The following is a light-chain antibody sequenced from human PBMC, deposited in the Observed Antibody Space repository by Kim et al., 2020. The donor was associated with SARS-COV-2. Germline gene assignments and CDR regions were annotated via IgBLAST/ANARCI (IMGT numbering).Light chain of an antibody. CDR2: DAS. J-gene: IGKJ1*01. V-gene: IGKV1-5*01. CDR1: QTINIY. CDR3: QEYKSDSWT. Sequence: DIQITQSPSTLSASVGDGVTITCRASQTINIYLAWYQQKPGKAPSLLIYDASILESGVPSRFSGSGSGTDFTLTISSLQPDDFATYYCQEYKSDSWTFGQGTKVDIK.